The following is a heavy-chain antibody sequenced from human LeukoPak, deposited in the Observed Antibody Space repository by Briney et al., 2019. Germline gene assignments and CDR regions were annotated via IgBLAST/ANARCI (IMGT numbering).Heavy chain of an antibody. CDR3: ARGRDAYNFGGWGAFTF. V-gene: IGHV4-59*01. D-gene: IGHD5-24*01. Sequence: PSETLSLTCTVSGGSISTYYWSWIRQPPGKGLEWIGYIYYSGSTNYNPSLSSRVTISVDTSKNQFSPRLSSMTAADTAVYYCARGRDAYNFGGWGAFTFWGQGTMVTVSS. CDR2: IYYSGST. J-gene: IGHJ3*01. CDR1: GGSISTYY.